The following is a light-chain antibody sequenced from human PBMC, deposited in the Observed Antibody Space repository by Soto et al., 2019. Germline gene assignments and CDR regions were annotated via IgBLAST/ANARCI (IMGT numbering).Light chain of an antibody. J-gene: IGKJ2*02. CDR2: DAS. CDR1: QSVSSY. Sequence: EIVLTQSPATLSLSPGERATLSCRASQSVSSYLAWYQHKPGQAPRLLIYDASNRATGIPARFSGSGSGTDFTLTISRLEPEDFAVYYCQQRSNWPPLSTFGQGTKLEIK. CDR3: QQRSNWPPLST. V-gene: IGKV3-11*01.